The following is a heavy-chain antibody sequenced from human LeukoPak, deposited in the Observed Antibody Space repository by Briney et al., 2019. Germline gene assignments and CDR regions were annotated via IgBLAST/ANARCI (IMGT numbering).Heavy chain of an antibody. CDR1: GFTFSSYS. D-gene: IGHD3-16*01. CDR3: ARAGGSRYYYAMDV. J-gene: IGHJ6*02. CDR2: ISSSSSYI. V-gene: IGHV3-21*04. Sequence: GGSLRLSCAASGFTFSSYSMNWVRQAPGKGLEWVSSISSSSSYIYYADSVKGRFTISRDNAKNSLYLQMNSLRAEDTAFYYCARAGGSRYYYAMDVWGQGTTVTVSS.